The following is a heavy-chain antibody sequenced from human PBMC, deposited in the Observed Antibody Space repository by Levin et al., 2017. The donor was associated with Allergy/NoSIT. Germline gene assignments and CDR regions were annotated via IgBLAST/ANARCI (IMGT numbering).Heavy chain of an antibody. V-gene: IGHV3-7*01. J-gene: IGHJ4*02. CDR2: IKQDGSEK. CDR1: GFTFSSYW. CDR3: ARDNSVVGAISAGLADY. Sequence: GGSLRLSCAASGFTFSSYWMSWVRQAPGKGLEWVANIKQDGSEKYYVDSVKGRFTISRDNAKNSLYLQMNSLRAEDTAVYYCARDNSVVGAISAGLADYWGQGTLVTVSS. D-gene: IGHD2-15*01.